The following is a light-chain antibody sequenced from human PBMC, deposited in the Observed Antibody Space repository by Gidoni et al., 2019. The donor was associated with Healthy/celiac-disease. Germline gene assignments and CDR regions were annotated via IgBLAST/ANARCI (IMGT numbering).Light chain of an antibody. CDR2: GKN. J-gene: IGLJ2*01. Sequence: SSELTQDPAVSVALGQTVRITCQGDSLSSYYDSWYQQKPEQAPVLVIYGKNTRPSGIPDRFSVSSSGNTASLTITGAQAEDEADYYCNSRDSSGNHSPFGGGTKLTVL. CDR3: NSRDSSGNHSP. CDR1: SLSSYY. V-gene: IGLV3-19*01.